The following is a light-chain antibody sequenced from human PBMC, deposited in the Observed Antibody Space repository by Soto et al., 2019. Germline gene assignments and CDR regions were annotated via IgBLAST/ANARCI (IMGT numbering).Light chain of an antibody. J-gene: IGLJ1*01. Sequence: QSVLTQPPSASGTPGQRVTISCSGSSSNIGGNSVNWYQQLPGTAPNLLIYDNDRRPSGVPARFSGSKSGTSASLVISGLQSEDEADYYCATWEDSLNAHYVFGTGTKVTVL. CDR3: ATWEDSLNAHYV. CDR1: SSNIGGNS. V-gene: IGLV1-44*01. CDR2: DND.